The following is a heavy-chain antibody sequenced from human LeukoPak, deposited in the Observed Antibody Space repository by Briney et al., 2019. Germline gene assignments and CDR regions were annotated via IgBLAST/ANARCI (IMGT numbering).Heavy chain of an antibody. CDR3: ARDKFDIVVVPAASRSDAFDI. D-gene: IGHD2-2*01. CDR2: IIPIFGTA. Sequence: EASVKVSCKASGGTFSSYAISWVRQAPGQGLEWMGGIIPIFGTANYAQKFQGRVTITADGSTSTAYMELSSLRSEDTAVYCCARDKFDIVVVPAASRSDAFDIWGQGTMVTVSS. CDR1: GGTFSSYA. V-gene: IGHV1-69*13. J-gene: IGHJ3*02.